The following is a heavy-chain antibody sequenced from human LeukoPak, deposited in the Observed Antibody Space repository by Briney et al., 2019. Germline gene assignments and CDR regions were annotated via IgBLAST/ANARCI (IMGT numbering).Heavy chain of an antibody. Sequence: GGSLRLSCAASVFTFTNYAMTWVRQAPGKGLEGVSAISGSGGGTYYADSVKGRFTVSRDNSKNTLYLQMNSLRAEDTAVYYCAKEGSGYWFYDSWGQGTLVTVSS. CDR2: ISGSGGGT. CDR1: VFTFTNYA. CDR3: AKEGSGYWFYDS. D-gene: IGHD3-3*01. V-gene: IGHV3-23*01. J-gene: IGHJ4*02.